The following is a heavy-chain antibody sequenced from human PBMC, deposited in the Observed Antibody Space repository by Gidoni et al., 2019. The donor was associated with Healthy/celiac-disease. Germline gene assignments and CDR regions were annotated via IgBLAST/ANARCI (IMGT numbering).Heavy chain of an antibody. Sequence: QLQLQESAPGLVKPSETLSLTCTVSGRSISSSSYYWGWIRQPPGKGLEWIGSIYYSGSTYYNPSLKSRVTISVDTSKNQFSLKLSSVTAADTAVYYCARRNLSTALFDYWGQGTLVTVSS. J-gene: IGHJ4*02. CDR3: ARRNLSTALFDY. CDR2: IYYSGST. V-gene: IGHV4-39*01. CDR1: GRSISSSSYY. D-gene: IGHD4-17*01.